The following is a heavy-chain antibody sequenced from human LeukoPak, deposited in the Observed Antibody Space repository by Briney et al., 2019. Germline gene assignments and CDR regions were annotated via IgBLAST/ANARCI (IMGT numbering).Heavy chain of an antibody. Sequence: GGSLRLSCAASGFTFSSYEMNWVRQAPGKGLEWVSYISSSGSTIYYADSVKGRFTISRDNAKNSLYLQMNSLRAEDTAVYYCAREGGYSYGHPYYCYYYGMYVWGKGTTVTVSS. J-gene: IGHJ6*04. D-gene: IGHD5-18*01. CDR2: ISSSGSTI. CDR3: AREGGYSYGHPYYCYYYGMYV. V-gene: IGHV3-48*03. CDR1: GFTFSSYE.